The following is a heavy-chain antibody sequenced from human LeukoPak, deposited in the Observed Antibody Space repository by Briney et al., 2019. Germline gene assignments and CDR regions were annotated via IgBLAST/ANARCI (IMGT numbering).Heavy chain of an antibody. CDR1: GGSISSSS. CDR2: ISYDGSNK. D-gene: IGHD3-10*01. V-gene: IGHV3-30-3*01. J-gene: IGHJ6*03. CDR3: ARDPYYYGPGSRNYYYYYMDV. Sequence: LSLTCTVSGGSISSSSYYWGWIRQPPGKGLEWVAVISYDGSNKYYADSVKGRFTISRDNSKNTLYLQMNSLRAEDTAVYYCARDPYYYGPGSRNYYYYYMDVWGKGTTVTVSS.